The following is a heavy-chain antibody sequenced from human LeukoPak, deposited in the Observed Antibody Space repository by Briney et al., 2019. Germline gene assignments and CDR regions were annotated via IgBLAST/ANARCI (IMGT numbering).Heavy chain of an antibody. D-gene: IGHD6-13*01. Sequence: SETMSLTCTVSGGSISSSSYYWGWIRQPPGKGLEWIGSIYYSGSTYYNPSLKSRVTISVDTSKNQFSLKLSSVTAADTAVYYCASYSSSWYTDYWGQGTLVTVSS. CDR2: IYYSGST. J-gene: IGHJ4*02. CDR3: ASYSSSWYTDY. V-gene: IGHV4-39*01. CDR1: GGSISSSSYY.